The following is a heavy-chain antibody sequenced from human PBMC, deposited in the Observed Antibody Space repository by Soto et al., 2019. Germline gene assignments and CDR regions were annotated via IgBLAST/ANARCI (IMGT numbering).Heavy chain of an antibody. J-gene: IGHJ6*02. CDR1: GGSISSGGYY. CDR2: IYYSGST. V-gene: IGHV4-31*03. Sequence: SETLSLTCTVSGGSISSGGYYWSWIRQHPGKGLEWIGYIYYSGSTYYNPSLKSRVTISVDTSKNQFSLKLSSVTAADTAVYYCARDLKGCSSTSCYASYYYYYGMDVWGQGTTVTVSS. CDR3: ARDLKGCSSTSCYASYYYYYGMDV. D-gene: IGHD2-2*01.